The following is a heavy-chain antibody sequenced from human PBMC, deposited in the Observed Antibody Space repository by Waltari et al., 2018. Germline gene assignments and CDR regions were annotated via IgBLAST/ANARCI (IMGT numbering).Heavy chain of an antibody. CDR1: GFTFSTAW. CDR3: GDFTAFDY. V-gene: IGHV3-15*01. Sequence: EVQLMESGGGLVEPGGSLRLSCAGSGFTFSTAWMHWVRQAPGKGLEWVGRIKSKINGGTTEYGAPVKGRFTISRDDSKNTVYLQMNSLKTEDTGVYYCGDFTAFDYWGQGSLVTVSS. J-gene: IGHJ4*02. D-gene: IGHD2-8*02. CDR2: IKSKINGGTT.